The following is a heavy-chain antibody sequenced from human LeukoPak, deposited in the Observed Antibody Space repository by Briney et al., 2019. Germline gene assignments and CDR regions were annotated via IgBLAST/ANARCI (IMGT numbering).Heavy chain of an antibody. CDR2: IKPNSGGT. CDR1: GYSFTGYY. V-gene: IGHV1-2*02. Sequence: ASVKVSCKASGYSFTGYYMHWVRQAPGQGLEWMGWIKPNSGGTNYAQKFQGRVTMTRDTSISTAYMELSRLRSDDTAVYYCARLELLWFGESQTGFDYWGQGTLVTVSS. CDR3: ARLELLWFGESQTGFDY. D-gene: IGHD3-10*01. J-gene: IGHJ4*02.